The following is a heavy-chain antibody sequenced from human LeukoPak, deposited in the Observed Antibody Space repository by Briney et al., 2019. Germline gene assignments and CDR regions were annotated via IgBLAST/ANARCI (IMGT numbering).Heavy chain of an antibody. CDR3: ARVPFDIVVVPAARYGMDV. D-gene: IGHD2-2*01. CDR2: ISAYNGNT. Sequence: ASVKVSCKASGYTFTSYGISWVRQAPGQGLEWMGWISAYNGNTNYAQKLQGRVTMTTDTSTSTAYMELRSLRSDDTAVYYCARVPFDIVVVPAARYGMDVWGQGTTVTVSS. CDR1: GYTFTSYG. V-gene: IGHV1-18*01. J-gene: IGHJ6*02.